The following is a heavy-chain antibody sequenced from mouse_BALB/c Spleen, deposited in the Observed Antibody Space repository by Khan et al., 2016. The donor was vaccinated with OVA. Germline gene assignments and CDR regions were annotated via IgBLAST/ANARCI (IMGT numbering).Heavy chain of an antibody. J-gene: IGHJ2*01. CDR3: ARDRGGFDSYYFDY. Sequence: EVQLQESGPGLVKPSQTVSLTCTVTGISITTGNYRWSWIRHFPGNKLEWIGYLYYSGTTTYNPSLISRTTITRDTSKKRFFLAMNSLTTEETATYYFARDRGGFDSYYFDYWGQGTALTVSS. CDR1: GISITTGNYR. CDR2: LYYSGTT. D-gene: IGHD2-2*01. V-gene: IGHV3-5*02.